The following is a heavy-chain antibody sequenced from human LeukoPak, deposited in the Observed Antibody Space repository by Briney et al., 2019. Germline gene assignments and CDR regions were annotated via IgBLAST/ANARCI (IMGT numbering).Heavy chain of an antibody. CDR1: GGSISSSSYY. CDR2: IYHSGST. V-gene: IGHV4-39*01. J-gene: IGHJ4*02. D-gene: IGHD5-18*01. CDR3: AALGYSYGYSSFDY. Sequence: SQTLSLTCTVSGGSISSSSYYWGWIRQPPGKGLEWIGSIYHSGSTYYNPSLESRVTISVDTSKNQFSLKLSSVTAADTAVYYCAALGYSYGYSSFDYWGQGTLVTVSS.